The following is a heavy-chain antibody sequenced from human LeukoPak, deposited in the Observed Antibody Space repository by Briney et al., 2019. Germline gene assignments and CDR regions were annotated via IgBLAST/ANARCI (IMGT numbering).Heavy chain of an antibody. CDR2: TYYRSTWYN. J-gene: IGHJ5*02. V-gene: IGHV6-1*01. CDR3: AKRLTQYDCFDP. D-gene: IGHD2-2*01. CDR1: GDSVSSNSVT. Sequence: SQTLSLTCAISGDSVSSNSVTWNWIRQSPSRGLEWLGRTYYRSTWYNDYAVSVRGRITVNPDTSKNQFSLHLNSVTPEDTAVYYCAKRLTQYDCFDPWGQGILVTVSS.